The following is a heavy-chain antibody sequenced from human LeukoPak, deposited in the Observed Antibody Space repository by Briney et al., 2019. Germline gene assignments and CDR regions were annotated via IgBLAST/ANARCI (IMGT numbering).Heavy chain of an antibody. CDR1: GYTFTSYD. CDR2: MNPNSGNT. CDR3: AKDREDIVVVPLGYGMDV. Sequence: ASVKVSCKASGYTFTSYDINWVRQATGQGLEWMGWMNPNSGNTGYAQKFQGRVTMTRNTSISTAYMELSSLRSEDTAVYYCAKDREDIVVVPLGYGMDVWGQGTTVTVSS. D-gene: IGHD2-15*01. J-gene: IGHJ6*02. V-gene: IGHV1-8*01.